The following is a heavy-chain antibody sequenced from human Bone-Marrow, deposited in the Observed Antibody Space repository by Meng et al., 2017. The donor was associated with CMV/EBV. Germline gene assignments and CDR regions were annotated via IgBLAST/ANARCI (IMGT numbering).Heavy chain of an antibody. V-gene: IGHV1-18*01. Sequence: ASVKVSCKASGYVFISYGISWVRQAPGQGLEWMGWINGYRDNTEAAQKFRGRLIMTTDTSTNTAYMELRSLRSDDTAVYYCARTRIEVEPDGRKIKYYNYGMDVWGQGTTVTVSS. CDR2: INGYRDNT. CDR1: GYVFISYG. J-gene: IGHJ6*02. D-gene: IGHD2-2*01. CDR3: ARTRIEVEPDGRKIKYYNYGMDV.